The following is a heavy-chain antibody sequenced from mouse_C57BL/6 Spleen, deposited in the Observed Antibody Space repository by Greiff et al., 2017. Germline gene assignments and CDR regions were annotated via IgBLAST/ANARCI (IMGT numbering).Heavy chain of an antibody. Sequence: QVQLQQPGAELVMPGASVKLSCKASGYTFTSYWMHWVKQRPGQGLEWIGEIDPSDSYTNYNQKFKGKSTLTVDKSSSTAYMQLSSLTSEDSAVYYCARDPRYCDVWGTGTTVTVSS. V-gene: IGHV1-69*01. CDR3: ARDPRYCDV. CDR2: IDPSDSYT. CDR1: GYTFTSYW. J-gene: IGHJ1*03.